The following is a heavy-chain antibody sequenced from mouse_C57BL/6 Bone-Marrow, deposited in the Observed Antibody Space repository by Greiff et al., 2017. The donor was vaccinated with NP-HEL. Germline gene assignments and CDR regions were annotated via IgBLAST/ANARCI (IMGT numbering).Heavy chain of an antibody. D-gene: IGHD1-1*01. CDR2: LVPESGGT. V-gene: IGHV1-15*01. Sequence: QVQLQQSGAELVRPGASVTLSCKASGYTFTDSDMHWVKQTPVHVLEWIGALVPESGGTAYNQKFKGKAILTADKSSSTAYMERRSLTSEESAVYYCTRHGSSWGYAMDDWGKGTSVTVSS. J-gene: IGHJ4*01. CDR1: GYTFTDSD. CDR3: TRHGSSWGYAMDD.